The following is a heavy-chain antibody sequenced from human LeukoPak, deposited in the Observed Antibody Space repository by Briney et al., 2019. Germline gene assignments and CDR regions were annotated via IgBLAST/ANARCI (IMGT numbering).Heavy chain of an antibody. CDR1: GGSINSGGFY. CDR2: IYSDGST. V-gene: IGHV4-61*02. D-gene: IGHD2-15*01. CDR3: ARTYCSGDICYSFSDVYFDY. Sequence: SQTLSLTCTVSGGSINSGGFYWSWIRQPAGKGLEWIGRIYSDGSTDYNPSLKSRVTMLLDASKKHFSRMLSSVTDADTAVYYCARTYCSGDICYSFSDVYFDYWGQGTLVTVSS. J-gene: IGHJ4*02.